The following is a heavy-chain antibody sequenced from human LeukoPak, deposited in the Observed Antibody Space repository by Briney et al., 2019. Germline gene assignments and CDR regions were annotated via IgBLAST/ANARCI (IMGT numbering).Heavy chain of an antibody. D-gene: IGHD6-13*01. V-gene: IGHV2-5*01. CDR3: AHSHLGLAAGSKADYGMDV. CDR2: IYWNDDN. CDR1: GFSLSTYGVG. Sequence: SGPTLVKPTETLTLTCTFSGFSLSTYGVGVGWIRQPPGKALEWLALIYWNDDNRYSPSLKSRLTITKDTSKNQVVLTMTNMDPVDTATYYCAHSHLGLAAGSKADYGMDVWGQGTTVTVSS. J-gene: IGHJ6*02.